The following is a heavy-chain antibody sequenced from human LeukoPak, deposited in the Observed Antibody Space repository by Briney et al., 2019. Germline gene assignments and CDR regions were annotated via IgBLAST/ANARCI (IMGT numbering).Heavy chain of an antibody. J-gene: IGHJ3*02. D-gene: IGHD3-3*01. CDR3: ARDPRHRVFGVVISAFDI. CDR1: GFTFSSYG. V-gene: IGHV3-30*03. Sequence: GGSLRLSCAASGFTFSSYGMHWVRQAPGKGLEWVAVISYDGSNKYYADSVKGRFTISRDNSKNTLYLQMNSLRAEDTAVYYCARDPRHRVFGVVISAFDIWGQGTMVTVSS. CDR2: ISYDGSNK.